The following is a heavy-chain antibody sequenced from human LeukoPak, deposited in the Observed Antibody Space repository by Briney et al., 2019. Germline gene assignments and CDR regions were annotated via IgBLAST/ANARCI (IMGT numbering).Heavy chain of an antibody. J-gene: IGHJ4*02. Sequence: SETLSLTCAVYGGSFSVYYWTWIRQPPGKGLEWIGEINHSGSTNYNPSLKSRFTISVDTSKNQFSLKLYSVTAADTAVYYCARGRWGYYYGSASSTSFDYWGQGTLVTVSS. CDR3: ARGRWGYYYGSASSTSFDY. CDR2: INHSGST. D-gene: IGHD3-10*01. CDR1: GGSFSVYY. V-gene: IGHV4-34*01.